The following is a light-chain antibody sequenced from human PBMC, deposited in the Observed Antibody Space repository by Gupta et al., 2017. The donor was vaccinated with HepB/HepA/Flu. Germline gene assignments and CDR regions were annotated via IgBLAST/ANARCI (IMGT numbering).Light chain of an antibody. CDR1: QSVSSY. V-gene: IGKV3-11*01. CDR2: DAS. J-gene: IGKJ4*01. Sequence: EVVLTQSPATLCLSPGERATLSCRASQSVSSYLAWYQQKPGQAPRLLIYDASNRATGIPARFSGSGSGKDFTLTSSSLEPEDSAVYYCQQRSNWLTFGGGTKVEIK. CDR3: QQRSNWLT.